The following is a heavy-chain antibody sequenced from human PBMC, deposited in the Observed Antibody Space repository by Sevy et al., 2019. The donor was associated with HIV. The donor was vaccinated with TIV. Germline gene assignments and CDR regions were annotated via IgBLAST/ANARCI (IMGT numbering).Heavy chain of an antibody. CDR3: ARVLGSQLDLRHRGAFDI. Sequence: AGSLRLSCAASGFTVSSNYMSWVRQAPGKELEWVSVIYSGGSTYYADSVKGRFTISRDNSKNTLYLQMNSLRAEDTDVYYCARVLGSQLDLRHRGAFDIWGQGTMVTVSS. CDR1: GFTVSSNY. J-gene: IGHJ3*02. CDR2: IYSGGST. V-gene: IGHV3-53*01. D-gene: IGHD4-17*01.